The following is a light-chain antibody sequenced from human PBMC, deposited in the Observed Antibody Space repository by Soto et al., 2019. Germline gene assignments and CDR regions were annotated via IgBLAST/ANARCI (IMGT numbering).Light chain of an antibody. CDR2: DTS. V-gene: IGKV3-11*01. Sequence: EIVLTQSPATLSLSPGERATLSCRASQSVSDYLAWYQQKPGQAPRLLIYDTSNRAAGIPVRFSGGGSWTDFTLTISSLEAEDSAVYYCQQRGDWELTFGGGTKVEI. J-gene: IGKJ4*01. CDR3: QQRGDWELT. CDR1: QSVSDY.